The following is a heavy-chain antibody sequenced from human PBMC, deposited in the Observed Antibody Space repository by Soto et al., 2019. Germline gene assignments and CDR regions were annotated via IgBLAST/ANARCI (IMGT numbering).Heavy chain of an antibody. J-gene: IGHJ4*02. D-gene: IGHD3-10*01. CDR1: GGSFRGYY. CDR2: INHSGST. Sequence: SGTLSPTLAGSGGSFRGYYLSWVRQPPGEGLEWIGEINHSGSTNYNPSLKSRVTISVDTSKNQFSLKLSSVTAADTAVYYCARDVHYYGSGSYYTPFDYWGQGTLVTVSS. V-gene: IGHV4-34*01. CDR3: ARDVHYYGSGSYYTPFDY.